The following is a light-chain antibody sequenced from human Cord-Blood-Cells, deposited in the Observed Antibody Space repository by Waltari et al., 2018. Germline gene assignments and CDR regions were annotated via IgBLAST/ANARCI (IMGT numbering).Light chain of an antibody. V-gene: IGLV2-14*01. Sequence: QSALTQPASVSGSPGPSITISCTGTSSDVGGYNYVSWYQQYPGKAPKLMIYDVSNRPSGVSNRFSGSKSGNTASLTISGLQAEDEADYYCSSYTSSSTLVFGGGTKLTVL. CDR1: SSDVGGYNY. CDR2: DVS. CDR3: SSYTSSSTLV. J-gene: IGLJ2*01.